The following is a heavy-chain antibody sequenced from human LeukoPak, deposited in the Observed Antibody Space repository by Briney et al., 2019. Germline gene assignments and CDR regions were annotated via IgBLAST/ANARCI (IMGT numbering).Heavy chain of an antibody. CDR1: GYTFTGYY. D-gene: IGHD2-2*02. CDR2: INPNSGGT. V-gene: IGHV1-2*02. CDR3: ASCSSCYTGGYYYYYMDD. J-gene: IGHJ6*03. Sequence: ASVKVSCQASGYTFTGYYMQWVRQAPGQGLEWMGWINPNSGGTNYAQKFQGRVTMTRDTSISTAYMELSRLRSDDTAVYYCASCSSCYTGGYYYYYMDDWGKGTTVTVSS.